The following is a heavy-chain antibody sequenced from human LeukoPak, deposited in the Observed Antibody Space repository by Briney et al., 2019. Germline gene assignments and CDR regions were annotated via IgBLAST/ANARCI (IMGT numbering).Heavy chain of an antibody. CDR2: INTDGSST. J-gene: IGHJ3*02. V-gene: IGHV3-74*01. CDR3: ARVQYCSTTSCSRGFDI. Sequence: GGSLRLSCVVSGFTFSNYWMHWVRQAPGKGLVWVSRINTDGSSTNYADSVKGRLTISRDNAKNTLYLQMNSLRGEDTAVYYCARVQYCSTTSCSRGFDIWGQGTMVTVSS. D-gene: IGHD2-2*01. CDR1: GFTFSNYW.